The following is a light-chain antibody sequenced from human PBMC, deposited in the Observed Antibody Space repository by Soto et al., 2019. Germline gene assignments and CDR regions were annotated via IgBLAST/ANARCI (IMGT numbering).Light chain of an antibody. V-gene: IGLV2-18*02. CDR3: SSYTSSNTYD. Sequence: QSVLAQPPSVSGSPGHSVAISCTGTSSEVGSYNRVSWYQQPPGSAPKLMIYDVSNRPSGVPDRFSGSKSGNAASLTISGLQAEDEADYYCSSYTSSNTYDFGTGTKVTVL. J-gene: IGLJ1*01. CDR2: DVS. CDR1: SSEVGSYNR.